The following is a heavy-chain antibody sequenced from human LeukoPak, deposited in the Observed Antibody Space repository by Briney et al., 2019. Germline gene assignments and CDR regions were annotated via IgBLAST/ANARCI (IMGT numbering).Heavy chain of an antibody. CDR2: IRYDGSNK. V-gene: IGHV3-30*02. D-gene: IGHD3-3*02. J-gene: IGHJ4*02. CDR1: GFIFSTHG. CDR3: APFTD. Sequence: GGSLRLSCAASGFIFSTHGMHWVRQAPGKGLEWLAFIRYDGSNKYYADSVKGRFTISRDNSKNTLYLQMNSLRAEDTAVYYCAPFTDWGQGTLVTVSS.